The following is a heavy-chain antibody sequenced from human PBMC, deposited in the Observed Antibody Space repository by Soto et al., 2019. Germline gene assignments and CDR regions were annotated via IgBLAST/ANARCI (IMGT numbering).Heavy chain of an antibody. Sequence: EVQLLESGGGLVQPGGSLRLSCAASEFTFSNYAMSWVRQAPGKGLEWVSAISYKSISTYYADSVKGRFSISRDNSKYILYLQMNRLRAVDTSLYYCSKSLGYCGGGCCYSYCYYMNVWVKGTTVTVAS. CDR1: EFTFSNYA. CDR3: SKSLGYCGGGCCYSYCYYMNV. V-gene: IGHV3-23*01. J-gene: IGHJ6*03. CDR2: ISYKSIST. D-gene: IGHD2-15*01.